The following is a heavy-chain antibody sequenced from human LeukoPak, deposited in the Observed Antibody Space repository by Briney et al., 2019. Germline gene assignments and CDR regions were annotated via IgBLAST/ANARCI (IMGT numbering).Heavy chain of an antibody. CDR2: INPNSGGT. CDR3: ARDLWSSSSSNYYYGMDV. D-gene: IGHD6-13*01. Sequence: ASVKVSCKASGYTFTGYYMHWVRQAPGQGLEWMGRINPNSGGTNYAQKFQGRVTMTRDTSISAAYMELSSLRSEDTAVYYCARDLWSSSSSNYYYGMDVWGQGTTVTVSS. J-gene: IGHJ6*02. CDR1: GYTFTGYY. V-gene: IGHV1-2*06.